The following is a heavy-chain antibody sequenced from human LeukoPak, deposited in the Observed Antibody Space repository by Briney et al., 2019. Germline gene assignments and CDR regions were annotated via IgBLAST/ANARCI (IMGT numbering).Heavy chain of an antibody. J-gene: IGHJ4*02. Sequence: GRSLRLSCAASGFILDDYAMHWVRQAPGKGLEWVSGISYNSANIGYADSVKGRFTISRDNATNSLYLQMNSLRAEDTALYYCAKDIYSAALSSVDYWGQGTLVTVSS. CDR3: AKDIYSAALSSVDY. CDR2: ISYNSANI. CDR1: GFILDDYA. D-gene: IGHD6-13*01. V-gene: IGHV3-9*01.